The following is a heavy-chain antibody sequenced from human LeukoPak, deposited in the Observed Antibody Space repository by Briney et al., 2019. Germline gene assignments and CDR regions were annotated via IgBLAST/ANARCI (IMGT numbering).Heavy chain of an antibody. J-gene: IGHJ4*02. CDR3: ARAGQISTGAYFDY. Sequence: ASVKVSCKASGGTFATYSYSWVRQAPGQGLELMGRIIPVLDKTNYAQKFQGRVTITADKTTNTAYMDLGSLRSEDTAVYYCARAGQISTGAYFDYWGQGTLVTVSS. CDR2: IIPVLDKT. D-gene: IGHD3-10*01. V-gene: IGHV1-69*08. CDR1: GGTFATYS.